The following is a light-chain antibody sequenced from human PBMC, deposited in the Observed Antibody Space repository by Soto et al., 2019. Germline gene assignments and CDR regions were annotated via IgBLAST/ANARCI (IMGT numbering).Light chain of an antibody. CDR3: QHYNDYSGT. CDR2: DAS. CDR1: QSISTW. J-gene: IGKJ2*01. Sequence: DIQMTQSPSILSASVGDTVTITCRASQSISTWLAWYQQKPGKAPKLLIYDASSLESGVPSRFSGSGSGTEFTLTISSLQPDDFATYYCQHYNDYSGTFGQGTKVDIK. V-gene: IGKV1-5*01.